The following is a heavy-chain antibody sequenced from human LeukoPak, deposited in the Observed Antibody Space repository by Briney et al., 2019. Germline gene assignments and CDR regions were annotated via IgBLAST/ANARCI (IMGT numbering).Heavy chain of an antibody. CDR1: GFTFSSYW. Sequence: GGSLRLSCAASGFTFSSYWMSWVRQAPGKGLEWVANIKHGGSEKYYVDSVKGRFTISRDNVKNSLYLQMNSLRAEDTAVYYCARDSTDYGDYVFNYWGQGTLVTVSS. CDR2: IKHGGSEK. D-gene: IGHD4-17*01. CDR3: ARDSTDYGDYVFNY. V-gene: IGHV3-7*01. J-gene: IGHJ4*02.